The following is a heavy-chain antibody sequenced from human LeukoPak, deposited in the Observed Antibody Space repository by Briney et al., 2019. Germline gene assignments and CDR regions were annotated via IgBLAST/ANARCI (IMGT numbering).Heavy chain of an antibody. CDR1: GFTVSNNY. D-gene: IGHD2-8*01. V-gene: IGHV3-66*02. J-gene: IGHJ4*02. Sequence: GGSLRLSCAASGFTVSNNYMSWVRQAPGKGLEWVSVIYSGDNTYYVESVKSRFTIFRDNSKNTLFLQMNRLRAEDTAVYYCAGRRVLEASFDYWGQGTLVTVSS. CDR2: IYSGDNT. CDR3: AGRRVLEASFDY.